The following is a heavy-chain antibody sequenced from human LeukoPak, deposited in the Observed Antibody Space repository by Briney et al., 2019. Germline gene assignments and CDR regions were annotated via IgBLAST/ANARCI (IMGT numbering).Heavy chain of an antibody. Sequence: GGSLRLSCAASGFTFSRYGMHWVRQAPGKGLGWVAVIWYDGSNKYYADSVKGRFTISRDNSKNTLYLQMNSLRAEDTAVYYCAKERDYDRSGYSGRGYYFDYWGQGTLVTVSS. J-gene: IGHJ4*02. D-gene: IGHD3-22*01. CDR3: AKERDYDRSGYSGRGYYFDY. CDR1: GFTFSRYG. V-gene: IGHV3-33*06. CDR2: IWYDGSNK.